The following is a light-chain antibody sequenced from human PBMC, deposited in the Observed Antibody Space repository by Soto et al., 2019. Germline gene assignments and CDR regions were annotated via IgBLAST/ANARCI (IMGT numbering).Light chain of an antibody. J-gene: IGKJ1*01. V-gene: IGKV3-15*01. CDR2: GAS. CDR1: QSVSGN. CDR3: QQYNNWPRT. Sequence: EIVMTQSPATLSVSPGERATLSCRASQSVSGNLAWYQQKPGQAPRLLIYGASTRATGIPARFSGSGSGTEFTLTITSLQSEDFAVYYCQQYNNWPRTFGQGTKVEIK.